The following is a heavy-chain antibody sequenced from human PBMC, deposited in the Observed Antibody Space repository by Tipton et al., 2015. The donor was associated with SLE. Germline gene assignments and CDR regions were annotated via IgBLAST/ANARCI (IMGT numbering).Heavy chain of an antibody. CDR3: AKDLKGAQWGASRYYGMDV. V-gene: IGHV3-48*01. Sequence: SLRLSCAASGFTFSIYSMNWVRQAPGKGLEWLSHIGSDGRTIYYGDSVRGRFTISRDNSKNTLYLQMNSLRAEDTAVYYCAKDLKGAQWGASRYYGMDVWGQGTTVTVSS. CDR2: IGSDGRTI. D-gene: IGHD1-26*01. CDR1: GFTFSIYS. J-gene: IGHJ6*02.